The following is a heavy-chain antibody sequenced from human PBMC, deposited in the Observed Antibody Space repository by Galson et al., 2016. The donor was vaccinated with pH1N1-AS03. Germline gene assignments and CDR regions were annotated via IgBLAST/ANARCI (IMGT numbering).Heavy chain of an antibody. CDR1: GFTFNKYS. J-gene: IGHJ6*02. CDR2: ISSRGDDI. Sequence: SLRLSCAGSGFTFNKYSIAWVRQAPGQGLEWVSSISSRGDDIYYADSVKGRFTISRDNAKSSLYLQMNGLRVEDTALYYCARPTAGLYSTYFGLDVWGRGTTVTVSS. D-gene: IGHD6-13*01. V-gene: IGHV3-21*06. CDR3: ARPTAGLYSTYFGLDV.